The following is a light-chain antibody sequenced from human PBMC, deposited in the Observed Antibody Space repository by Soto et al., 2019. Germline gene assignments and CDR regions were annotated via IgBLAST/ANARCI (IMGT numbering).Light chain of an antibody. CDR2: DVT. J-gene: IGLJ1*01. CDR3: FSYVGSCTQV. Sequence: QSALTQSRSVSGSPGQSVTISCTGTSSDVGGYNFVSWYQQYPGKAPKLIIYDVTKRPSGVPDRFSGSKSGNMASLTISGLHADDEADYYCFSYVGSCTQVFGTGTKVTVL. CDR1: SSDVGGYNF. V-gene: IGLV2-11*01.